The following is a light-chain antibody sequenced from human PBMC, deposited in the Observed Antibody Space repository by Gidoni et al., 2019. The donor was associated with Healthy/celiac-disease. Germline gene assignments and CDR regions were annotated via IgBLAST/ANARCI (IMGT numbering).Light chain of an antibody. CDR1: QSVGSN. CDR3: QQYNNWPRVT. Sequence: EIVMTQSPATLSVSPGERATLSCRASQSVGSNLAWYQQKPGQPPRLLIYGASTRATGIPARFSGSGSGTEFTLTISSLQSEDFAVYYCQQYNNWPRVTFGQXTKVEIK. CDR2: GAS. J-gene: IGKJ1*01. V-gene: IGKV3-15*01.